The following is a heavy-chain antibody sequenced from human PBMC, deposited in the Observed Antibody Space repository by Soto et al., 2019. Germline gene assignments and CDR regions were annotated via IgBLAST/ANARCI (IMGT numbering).Heavy chain of an antibody. Sequence: SETLSLTCAVSGHSISSGFYYWGWVRQPPGKRLEWIGSIYHTGSTYYNPSLKSRVTISVDTSKNRLSLKLNSVTAADTAMYFSARYGYYNSARFFDYWGQGILVTVSS. J-gene: IGHJ4*02. CDR2: IYHTGST. D-gene: IGHD2-2*03. CDR3: ARYGYYNSARFFDY. CDR1: GHSISSGFYY. V-gene: IGHV4-38-2*01.